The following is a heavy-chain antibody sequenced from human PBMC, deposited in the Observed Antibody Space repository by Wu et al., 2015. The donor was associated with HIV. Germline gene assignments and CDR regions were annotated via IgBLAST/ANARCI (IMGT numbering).Heavy chain of an antibody. CDR1: GYTFTGYY. J-gene: IGHJ6*03. CDR3: ARGGVYGVNVGDYSYYYYIDV. CDR2: INPNSGGT. Sequence: QVHLVQSGAEVKKPGASVKVSCKASGYTFTGYYMHWVRQAPGQGLEWMGWINPNSGGTNYAQKFQGRVTMTRDTSISTAYMELSRLRSDDTAVYYCARGGVYGVNVGDYSYYYYIDVWGKGTTVTVSS. D-gene: IGHD4-23*01. V-gene: IGHV1-2*02.